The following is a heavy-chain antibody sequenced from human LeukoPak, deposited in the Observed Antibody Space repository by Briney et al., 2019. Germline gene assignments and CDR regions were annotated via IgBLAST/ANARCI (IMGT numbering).Heavy chain of an antibody. J-gene: IGHJ3*02. Sequence: PGGSLRLSCAASGFTFSSYSMNWVRQAPGRGWEGVSSFSSSSSYIYYADSVKGRFTISRDNAKNSLYLQMNSLRAEDTAVYYCARGHMVVTAIPSAFDIWGQGTMVTVSS. CDR1: GFTFSSYS. CDR2: FSSSSSYI. V-gene: IGHV3-21*01. CDR3: ARGHMVVTAIPSAFDI. D-gene: IGHD2-21*02.